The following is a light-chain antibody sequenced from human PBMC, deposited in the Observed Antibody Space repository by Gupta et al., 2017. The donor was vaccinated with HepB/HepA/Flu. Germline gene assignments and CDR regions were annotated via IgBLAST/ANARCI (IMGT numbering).Light chain of an antibody. Sequence: DIVMTQSPDSLAVSLGERATINCKSSQSVFYSSNNKNYLTWYQQKPGQPPKLLMYWASTREFGVPDRFSGSGSGTDFTLTISSLQAEDVAVYYCQQYYNIPPTFGQGTKVEIK. V-gene: IGKV4-1*01. CDR3: QQYYNIPPT. CDR1: QSVFYSSNNKNY. CDR2: WAS. J-gene: IGKJ1*01.